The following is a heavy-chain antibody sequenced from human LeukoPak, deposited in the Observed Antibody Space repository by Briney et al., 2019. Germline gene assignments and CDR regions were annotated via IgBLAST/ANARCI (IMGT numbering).Heavy chain of an antibody. V-gene: IGHV4-38-2*01. D-gene: IGHD3-22*01. Sequence: SETLSLTCAVSGYSISSGYYWGWIRQPPGKGLEWIGSIYHSGSTYYNPSLKSRVTISVDTSKNQFSLKLSSVTAADTAVYYCARSAGVVVIYYFDYWDQGTLVTVSS. CDR3: ARSAGVVVIYYFDY. J-gene: IGHJ4*02. CDR2: IYHSGST. CDR1: GYSISSGYY.